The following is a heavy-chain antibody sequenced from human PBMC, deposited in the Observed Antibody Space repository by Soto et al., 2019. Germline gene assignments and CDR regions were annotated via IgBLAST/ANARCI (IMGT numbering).Heavy chain of an antibody. CDR1: GDTFNFYS. CDR3: ASSYGSGYRAFDY. D-gene: IGHD3-10*01. J-gene: IGHJ4*02. CDR2: VNPIVSMS. V-gene: IGHV1-69*02. Sequence: QVQLVQSGAEVKRPGSSVKVSCKASGDTFNFYSINWVRQAPGVGLEWMGRVNPIVSMSNYAQKFQGRVTMTADKSTSQAYRELSSLRSEDKAIYYCASSYGSGYRAFDYWGQGALVTVSS.